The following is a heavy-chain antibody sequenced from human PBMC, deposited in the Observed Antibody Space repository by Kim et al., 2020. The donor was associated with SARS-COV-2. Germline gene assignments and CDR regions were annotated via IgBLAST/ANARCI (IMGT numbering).Heavy chain of an antibody. V-gene: IGHV3-23*01. CDR2: NSGNGDIT. J-gene: IGHJ6*02. CDR3: ATARFGGTKYGMDV. CDR1: GFRFNTFA. D-gene: IGHD1-7*01. Sequence: GGSLRLSCEASGFRFNTFAMTWVRQAPGKGLEWVSVNSGNGDITYYTESVKGRFTISRDNSKNTVYLQMNSLRAEDTAVYYGATARFGGTKYGMDVWGQGTTVIVSS.